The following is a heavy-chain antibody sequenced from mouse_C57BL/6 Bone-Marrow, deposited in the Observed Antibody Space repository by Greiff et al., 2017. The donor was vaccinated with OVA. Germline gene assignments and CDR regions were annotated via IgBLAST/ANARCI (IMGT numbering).Heavy chain of an antibody. CDR3: ARWYSNSVPWFAY. CDR1: GFNIKDYY. V-gene: IGHV14-2*01. CDR2: IDPEDGET. J-gene: IGHJ3*01. D-gene: IGHD2-5*01. Sequence: EVKVEESGAELVKPGASVKLSCTASGFNIKDYYMHWVKQRTEQGLEWIGRIDPEDGETKYAPKFQGKATITADTSSNTAYLQLSSLTSEDTAVYYCARWYSNSVPWFAYWGQGTLVTVSA.